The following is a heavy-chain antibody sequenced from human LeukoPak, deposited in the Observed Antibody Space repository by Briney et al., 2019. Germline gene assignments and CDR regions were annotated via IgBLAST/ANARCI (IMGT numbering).Heavy chain of an antibody. CDR2: IKEDGSET. CDR3: VTYLRGYYRINS. D-gene: IGHD1-26*01. CDR1: GFTFRNYW. Sequence: GGSLRLSCAASGFTFRNYWMTWVRQAPGRGLEWVANIKEDGSETYYVDSVKGRFTISRDNAKNSLYLQMNSLRAEDTAVYYCVTYLRGYYRINSWGQGTLVTVSS. J-gene: IGHJ5*02. V-gene: IGHV3-7*05.